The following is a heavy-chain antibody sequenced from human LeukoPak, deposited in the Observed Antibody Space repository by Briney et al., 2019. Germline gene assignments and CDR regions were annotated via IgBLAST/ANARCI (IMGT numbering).Heavy chain of an antibody. D-gene: IGHD6-19*01. CDR3: ARDGEWLVSNNWFDP. Sequence: AASVKVSRKASGYTFTSYGISWVRQAPGQGLEWMGWISAYNGNTNYAQKLQGRVTMTTDTSTSTAYMELRSLRSDDTAVYYCARDGEWLVSNNWFDPWGQGTLVTVSS. CDR1: GYTFTSYG. CDR2: ISAYNGNT. J-gene: IGHJ5*02. V-gene: IGHV1-18*01.